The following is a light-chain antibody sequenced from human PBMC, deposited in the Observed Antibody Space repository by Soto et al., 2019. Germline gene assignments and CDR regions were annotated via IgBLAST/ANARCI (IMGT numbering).Light chain of an antibody. CDR2: GAS. Sequence: EIVMTQSPATLSASPGERVTLSCRASRTVSSNLAWYQQKPGQPPRLLIYGASARATGIPVRFGGSGSETEFTLTISSLQSEDFAVYYCQQYNDWPPLTFGQGTKVEIK. CDR3: QQYNDWPPLT. CDR1: RTVSSN. J-gene: IGKJ1*01. V-gene: IGKV3-15*01.